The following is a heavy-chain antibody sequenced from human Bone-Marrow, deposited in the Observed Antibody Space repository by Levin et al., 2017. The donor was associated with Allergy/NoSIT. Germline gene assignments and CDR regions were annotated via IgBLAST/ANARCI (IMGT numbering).Heavy chain of an antibody. Sequence: GALRLSCVASGFSFSSHWMIWVRQAPGKGLEWVANIKGDGSQKSYEDSVKGRFTVSRDNAKNTLYLQMNSLRADDTATYYCARDGPAAVDFDYWGQGTLVTVSS. CDR3: ARDGPAAVDFDY. CDR2: IKGDGSQK. V-gene: IGHV3-7*01. D-gene: IGHD4-23*01. CDR1: GFSFSSHW. J-gene: IGHJ4*02.